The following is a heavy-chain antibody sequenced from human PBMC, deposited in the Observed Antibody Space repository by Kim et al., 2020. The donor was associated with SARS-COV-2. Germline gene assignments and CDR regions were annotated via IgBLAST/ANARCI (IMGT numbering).Heavy chain of an antibody. CDR3: ARALESTAFDY. D-gene: IGHD3-3*01. V-gene: IGHV1-2*02. J-gene: IGHJ4*02. CDR2: T. Sequence: TNYAQKFQGRVTMTRDTSISTAYMELSRLRSDDTAVYYCARALESTAFDYWGQGTLVTVSS.